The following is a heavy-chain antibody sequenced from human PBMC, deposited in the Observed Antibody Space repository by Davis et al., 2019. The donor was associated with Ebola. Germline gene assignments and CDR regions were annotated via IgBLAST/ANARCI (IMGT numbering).Heavy chain of an antibody. CDR3: ARDHDVLLWPWGMDV. CDR1: GGTFSSYA. J-gene: IGHJ6*02. D-gene: IGHD3-10*01. Sequence: SVKVSCKASGGTFSSYAISWVRQAPGQGLEWMGGIIPIFGTANYAQKFQGRVMITADESTSTAYMELSSLRSEDTAVYYCARDHDVLLWPWGMDVWGQGTTVTVSS. CDR2: IIPIFGTA. V-gene: IGHV1-69*13.